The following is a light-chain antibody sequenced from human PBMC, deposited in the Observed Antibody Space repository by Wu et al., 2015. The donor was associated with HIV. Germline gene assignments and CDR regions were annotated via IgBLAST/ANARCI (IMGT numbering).Light chain of an antibody. V-gene: IGKV1-5*03. CDR3: QHYYGYSTWT. J-gene: IGKJ1*01. Sequence: DIQMTQSPSTLSASVGDSVTITCRASQSISSWLAWYQQEPGKAPKLLIYKASSLESGVPSRFSGSGSGTEFTLTISSLRPDDFATYYCQHYYGYSTWTFGQGTKVGNQT. CDR2: KAS. CDR1: QSISSW.